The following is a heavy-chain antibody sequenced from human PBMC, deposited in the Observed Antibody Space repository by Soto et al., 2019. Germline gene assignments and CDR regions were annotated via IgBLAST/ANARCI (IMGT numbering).Heavy chain of an antibody. D-gene: IGHD6-13*01. V-gene: IGHV3-53*04. J-gene: IGHJ3*02. CDR3: ARDLEQQLVFGVKESDAFDI. CDR2: IYSGGST. CDR1: GFTVSSNY. Sequence: GGSLRLSCAASGFTVSSNYMSWVRQAPGKGLEWVSVIYSGGSTYYADSVKGRFTISRHNSKNTLYLQMNSLRAEDTAVYYCARDLEQQLVFGVKESDAFDIWGQGTMVTVSS.